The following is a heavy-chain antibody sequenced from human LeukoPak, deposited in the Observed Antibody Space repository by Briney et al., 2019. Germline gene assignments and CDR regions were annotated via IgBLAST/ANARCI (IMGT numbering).Heavy chain of an antibody. CDR3: AGANSDGYGFYFDY. CDR2: IYHSGST. D-gene: IGHD5-18*01. V-gene: IGHV4-38-2*02. Sequence: SETLSLTCTVSGYSISSGYYWGWIRQPPGKGLEWIGSIYHSGSTYYNPSLKSRVTISVDTSKNQFPLKLSSVTASDTAVYYCAGANSDGYGFYFDYWGQGTLVTVSS. CDR1: GYSISSGYY. J-gene: IGHJ4*02.